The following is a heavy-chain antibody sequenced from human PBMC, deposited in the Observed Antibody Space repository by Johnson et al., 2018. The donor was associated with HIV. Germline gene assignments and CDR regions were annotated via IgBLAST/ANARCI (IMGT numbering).Heavy chain of an antibody. Sequence: QVQLVESGGGLVQPGGSLRLSCAASGFTFTTYAMHWVRQAPGKGLEWVAVISYDGSNKYYADSVKGRFTISRYNAKKSLFLQMNSLRAEDTAVYYCASASYYYGSADIWGQGTMVTVSS. D-gene: IGHD3-10*01. CDR3: ASASYYYGSADI. CDR1: GFTFTTYA. V-gene: IGHV3-30*04. J-gene: IGHJ3*02. CDR2: ISYDGSNK.